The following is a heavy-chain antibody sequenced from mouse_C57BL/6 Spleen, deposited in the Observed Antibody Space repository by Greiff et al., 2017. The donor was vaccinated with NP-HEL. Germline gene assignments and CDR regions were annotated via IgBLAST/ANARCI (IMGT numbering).Heavy chain of an antibody. CDR1: GYSITSGYD. CDR2: ISYSGST. D-gene: IGHD1-1*01. V-gene: IGHV3-1*01. J-gene: IGHJ1*03. Sequence: VQLKESGPGMVKPSQSLSLTCTVTGYSITSGYDWHWIRHFPGNKLEWMGYISYSGSTNYNPSLKSRISITHATSKNHFFLKLNSVTTKDTATYYCARSGGITTVVADWYFDVWGTGTTVTVSS. CDR3: ARSGGITTVVADWYFDV.